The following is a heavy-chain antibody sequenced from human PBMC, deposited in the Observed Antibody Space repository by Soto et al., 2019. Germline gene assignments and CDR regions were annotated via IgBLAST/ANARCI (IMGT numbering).Heavy chain of an antibody. J-gene: IGHJ4*02. Sequence: NPSETLSLTCTVSGASISSGDYYWSWIRQPPGKGLEWIGYTYESASTYYDPSLKSRLTMSLDTSKNQFSLKLSSVTAADTAVYYCAGSFSVAGHFDFWGQGTLVTVSS. V-gene: IGHV4-30-4*01. D-gene: IGHD6-19*01. CDR2: TYESAST. CDR3: AGSFSVAGHFDF. CDR1: GASISSGDYY.